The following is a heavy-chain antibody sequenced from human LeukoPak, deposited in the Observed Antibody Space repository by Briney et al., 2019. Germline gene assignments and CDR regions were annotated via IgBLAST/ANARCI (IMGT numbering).Heavy chain of an antibody. CDR1: GFTFSTHA. CDR2: LTGRGGGT. CDR3: AKAFREYNYYESSSDYWPRYYYYMDV. J-gene: IGHJ6*03. V-gene: IGHV3-23*01. D-gene: IGHD3-22*01. Sequence: EPGGSLRLSCAASGFTFSTHAMSWVRQAPGKGLEWISALTGRGGGTYYADSVRGRFTISRDNSKNTLFLQMNSLRAEDTAVYYCAKAFREYNYYESSSDYWPRYYYYMDVWGKGTAVSVSS.